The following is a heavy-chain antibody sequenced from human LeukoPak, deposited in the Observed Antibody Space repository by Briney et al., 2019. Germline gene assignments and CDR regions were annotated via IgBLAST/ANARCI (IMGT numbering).Heavy chain of an antibody. D-gene: IGHD3-10*01. CDR3: ARHSGSGSLSRPFDP. CDR1: GDSVTSGGFY. Sequence: PSETLSLTCTVSGDSVTSGGFYWAWPRQPPGKGLEWIATVYYTGSTYYNPSLKSRVTISIHTSKDHFSLKLRSVVAPDTAVYYCARHSGSGSLSRPFDPWGQGTLVTVSS. J-gene: IGHJ5*02. CDR2: VYYTGST. V-gene: IGHV4-39*02.